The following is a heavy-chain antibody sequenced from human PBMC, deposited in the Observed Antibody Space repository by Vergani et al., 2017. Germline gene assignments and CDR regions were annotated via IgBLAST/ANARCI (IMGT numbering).Heavy chain of an antibody. D-gene: IGHD2-2*01. CDR1: GFTFSSYG. V-gene: IGHV3-30*02. CDR3: ARGRPAAMGAPYGMDV. Sequence: QVQLVESGGGVVQPGGSLRLSCAASGFTFSSYGMHWVRQAPGKGLEWVAFIRYDGSNKYYADSVKGRFTISRDNSKNTLYLQMNSLRAEDTAVYYCARGRPAAMGAPYGMDVWGQGTTVTVSS. J-gene: IGHJ6*02. CDR2: IRYDGSNK.